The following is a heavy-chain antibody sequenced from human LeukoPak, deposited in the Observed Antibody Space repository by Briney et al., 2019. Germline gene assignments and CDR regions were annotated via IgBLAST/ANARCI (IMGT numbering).Heavy chain of an antibody. CDR3: ARGSGWELLNWYFDL. Sequence: SETLSLTCTVSGGSISSYYWSWIRQPAGKGLEWIGRIYTSGSTNYSPSLKSRVTMSVDTSKNQFSLKLSSVTAADTAVYYCARGSGWELLNWYFDLWGRGTLVTVSS. CDR1: GGSISSYY. D-gene: IGHD2-15*01. V-gene: IGHV4-4*07. CDR2: IYTSGST. J-gene: IGHJ2*01.